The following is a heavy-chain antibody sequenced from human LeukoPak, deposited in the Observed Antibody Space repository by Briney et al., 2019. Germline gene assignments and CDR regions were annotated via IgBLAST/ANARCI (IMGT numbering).Heavy chain of an antibody. Sequence: SETLSLTCAVSGESLSGHYWSWIRQPPGEGLEWIGYIHYNGSSNYNPSLKSRVTISVDTSKNQFSLKLSSVTAADTAVYYCARHQFSSSWDPTDPWGQGTLVTVSS. V-gene: IGHV4-59*08. CDR2: IHYNGSS. CDR3: ARHQFSSSWDPTDP. J-gene: IGHJ5*02. D-gene: IGHD6-13*01. CDR1: GESLSGHY.